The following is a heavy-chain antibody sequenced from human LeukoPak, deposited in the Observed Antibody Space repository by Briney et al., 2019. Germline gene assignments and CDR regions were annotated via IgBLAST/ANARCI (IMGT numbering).Heavy chain of an antibody. Sequence: PSETLSLTCTVSGGSISSYYWSWIRQPPGKGLEWIGYFYYSGSTNYNPSLKSRVTISVDTSKNQFSLKLSSVTAADTAVYYCARLNYYDSSGYYHNFDYWGQGTLVTVSS. J-gene: IGHJ4*02. CDR3: ARLNYYDSSGYYHNFDY. D-gene: IGHD3-22*01. CDR2: FYYSGST. CDR1: GGSISSYY. V-gene: IGHV4-59*08.